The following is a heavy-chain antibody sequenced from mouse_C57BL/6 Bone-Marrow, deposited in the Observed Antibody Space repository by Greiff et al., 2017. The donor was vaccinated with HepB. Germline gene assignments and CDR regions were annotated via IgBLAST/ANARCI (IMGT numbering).Heavy chain of an antibody. D-gene: IGHD3-2*02. CDR2: IDPSDSYT. J-gene: IGHJ3*01. CDR1: GYTFTSYW. CDR3: AREGEQLRLRRAWFAY. Sequence: QVQLQQPGAELVKPGASVKLSCKASGYTFTSYWMQWVKQRPGQGLEWIGEIDPSDSYTNYNQKFKGKATLTVDTSSSTAYMQLSSLTSEDSAVYHCAREGEQLRLRRAWFAYWGQGTLVTVSA. V-gene: IGHV1-50*01.